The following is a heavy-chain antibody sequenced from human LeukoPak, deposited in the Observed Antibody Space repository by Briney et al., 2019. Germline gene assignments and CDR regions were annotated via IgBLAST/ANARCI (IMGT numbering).Heavy chain of an antibody. V-gene: IGHV3-30*03. D-gene: IGHD3-22*01. CDR2: ISYDGSNK. Sequence: GGSLRLSCAASGFTFSSSGMPWVRQAPGKGLEWVTVISYDGSNKYYADSVKGRFTISRDNSKNTLYLQMTSLRTEDTAVYYCARDRPYYYDSSGSFDYWGQGTLVTVSS. CDR1: GFTFSSSG. CDR3: ARDRPYYYDSSGSFDY. J-gene: IGHJ4*02.